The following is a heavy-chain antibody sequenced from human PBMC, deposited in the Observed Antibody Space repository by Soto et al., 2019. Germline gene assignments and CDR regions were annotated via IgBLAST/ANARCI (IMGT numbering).Heavy chain of an antibody. CDR2: ISAYNGNT. Sequence: QVQLVQSGAEVKKPGASVKVSCKASGYTFTSYGISWVRQAPGQGLEWMGWISAYNGNTNYAQKFQGRVTITADEPTSTAYMELSSLRSEDTAVYYCARDPPHCSGGSCYSVRYFDYWGQGTLVTVSS. J-gene: IGHJ4*02. CDR1: GYTFTSYG. V-gene: IGHV1-18*04. CDR3: ARDPPHCSGGSCYSVRYFDY. D-gene: IGHD2-15*01.